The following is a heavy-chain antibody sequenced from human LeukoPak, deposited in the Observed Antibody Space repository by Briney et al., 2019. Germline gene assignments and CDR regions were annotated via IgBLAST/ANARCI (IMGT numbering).Heavy chain of an antibody. J-gene: IGHJ5*02. CDR3: ARGPVVVPAAMRSGSRYDWFDP. V-gene: IGHV4-34*01. Sequence: SETLSLTCAVYGGSFSGYYWSWIRQPPGKGLEWIGEINHSGSTNYNPSLKSRVTISVDTSKNQFSLKLSSVTAADTAVCYCARGPVVVPAAMRSGSRYDWFDPWGQGTLVTVSS. CDR2: INHSGST. CDR1: GGSFSGYY. D-gene: IGHD2-2*01.